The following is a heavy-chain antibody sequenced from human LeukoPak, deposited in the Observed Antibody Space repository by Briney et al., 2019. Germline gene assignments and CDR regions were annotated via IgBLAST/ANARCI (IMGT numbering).Heavy chain of an antibody. CDR1: GGTFSSYA. V-gene: IGHV7-4-1*02. D-gene: IGHD4-23*01. CDR3: ARARADYGGNAGFGAFDI. Sequence: ASVKVSCKASGGTFSSYAISWVRQAPGQGLEWMGWINTNTGNPTYAQGFTGRFVFSLDTSVSTAYLQISSLKAEDTAVYYCARARADYGGNAGFGAFDIWGQGTMVTVSS. J-gene: IGHJ3*02. CDR2: INTNTGNP.